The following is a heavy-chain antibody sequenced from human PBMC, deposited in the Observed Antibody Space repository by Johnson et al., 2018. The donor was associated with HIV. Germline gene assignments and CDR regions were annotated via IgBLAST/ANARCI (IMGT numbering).Heavy chain of an antibody. Sequence: QMQLVESGGGVVQPGRSLRLSCAASGFTFSSYGMHWVRQAPGKGLEWVAVISYDGSNKYYADSVKGRFTISRDNSKNTLHLQMNSLRPEDTAVYYCAGDGRDMVTRGSFDVWGQGTVVTVSS. CDR2: ISYDGSNK. CDR1: GFTFSSYG. D-gene: IGHD5-18*01. J-gene: IGHJ3*01. V-gene: IGHV3-30*19. CDR3: AGDGRDMVTRGSFDV.